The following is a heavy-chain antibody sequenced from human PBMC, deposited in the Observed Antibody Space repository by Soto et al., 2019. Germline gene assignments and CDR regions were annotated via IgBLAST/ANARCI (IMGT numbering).Heavy chain of an antibody. CDR2: ISYDGSNK. V-gene: IGHV3-30-3*01. Sequence: QVQLVESGGGVVQPGRSLRLSCAASGFTFSSYAMHWVRQAPGKGLEWVAVISYDGSNKYYADSVKGRFTISRDNSKNPLCLKMNSLRAEDTAVYYCARVSSSWYGTFFAYWGQGTLVTVSS. CDR3: ARVSSSWYGTFFAY. D-gene: IGHD6-13*01. J-gene: IGHJ4*02. CDR1: GFTFSSYA.